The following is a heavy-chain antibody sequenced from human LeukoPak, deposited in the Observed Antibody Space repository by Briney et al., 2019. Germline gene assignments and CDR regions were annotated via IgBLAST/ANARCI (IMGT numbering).Heavy chain of an antibody. V-gene: IGHV3-30*18. CDR2: ISYDGSNK. J-gene: IGHJ5*02. Sequence: GGSLRLSCAASGFTFSSYGMHWVRQAPGKGLEWGAVISYDGSNKYYADSVKGRFTISRDNSKNTLYLQMNSLRAEDTAVYYCANTYSSSWYPWFDPWGQGTLVTVSS. D-gene: IGHD6-13*01. CDR3: ANTYSSSWYPWFDP. CDR1: GFTFSSYG.